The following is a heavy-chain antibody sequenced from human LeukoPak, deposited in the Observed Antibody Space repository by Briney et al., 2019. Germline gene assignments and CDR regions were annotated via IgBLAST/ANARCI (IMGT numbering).Heavy chain of an antibody. D-gene: IGHD3-16*01. Sequence: PSETLSLTCTVSGGSIRSTNFYWGWIRQPPGKGLEWIGSIYYSGSTYYNPSLKSRVTISVDTSKNQFSLKLSSVTAADTAVYYCARDLRHLTYYVNWFDPWGQGTLVTVSS. V-gene: IGHV4-39*07. CDR3: ARDLRHLTYYVNWFDP. CDR2: IYYSGST. CDR1: GGSIRSTNFY. J-gene: IGHJ5*02.